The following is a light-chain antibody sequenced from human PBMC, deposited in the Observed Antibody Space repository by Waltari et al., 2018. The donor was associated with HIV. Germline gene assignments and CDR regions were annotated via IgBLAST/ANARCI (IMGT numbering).Light chain of an antibody. Sequence: EIVLTQSPATLSLSPGERATLSCRASQSVSSYLAWYQQKPGQAPRLLIYDASNRATGIPARFSGSGSGTDFTLTISSLEPEDFAVYYCQQRSNLSFGQVTKLEIK. CDR3: QQRSNLS. J-gene: IGKJ2*01. CDR2: DAS. V-gene: IGKV3-11*01. CDR1: QSVSSY.